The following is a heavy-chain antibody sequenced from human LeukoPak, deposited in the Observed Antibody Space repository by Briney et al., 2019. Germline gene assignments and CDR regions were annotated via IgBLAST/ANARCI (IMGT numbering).Heavy chain of an antibody. D-gene: IGHD3-16*01. Sequence: ASVKVSCKASGYTFTSYDINWVRQATGQGLEWMGWISAYNGNTNYAQKLQGRVTITADESTSTAYMELSSLRSEDTAVYYCARLKYYYYGMDVWGQGTTVTVSS. J-gene: IGHJ6*02. CDR3: ARLKYYYYGMDV. CDR2: ISAYNGNT. CDR1: GYTFTSYD. V-gene: IGHV1-18*01.